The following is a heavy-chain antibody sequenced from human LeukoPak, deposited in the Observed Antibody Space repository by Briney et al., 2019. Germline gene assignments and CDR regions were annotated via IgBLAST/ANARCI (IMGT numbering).Heavy chain of an antibody. CDR3: ARGSYTSGSIDY. CDR1: GGSISTYY. V-gene: IGHV4-59*12. CDR2: IDYSGST. Sequence: SETLSLTCTVSGGSISTYYWSWIRQPPGKGLEWIAYIDYSGSTYYNPSLKSRVTISVDTSKNQFSLKLSSVTAADTAVYYCARGSYTSGSIDYWGQGTLVTVSS. J-gene: IGHJ4*02. D-gene: IGHD6-19*01.